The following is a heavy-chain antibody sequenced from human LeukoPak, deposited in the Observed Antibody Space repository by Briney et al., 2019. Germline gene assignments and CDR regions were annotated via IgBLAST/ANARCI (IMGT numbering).Heavy chain of an antibody. D-gene: IGHD3-22*01. J-gene: IGHJ4*02. V-gene: IGHV4-4*07. CDR3: ARDTYYYDSSGYYRLDY. CDR2: IYTSGST. Sequence: SETLSLTCTVSGVSISSYYWSWIRQPAGKGLEWIGRIYTSGSTNYNPSLKSPDTMSVDTSKNQFSLKLSSVPAADTAVYYCARDTYYYDSSGYYRLDYWGQGTLVTVSS. CDR1: GVSISSYY.